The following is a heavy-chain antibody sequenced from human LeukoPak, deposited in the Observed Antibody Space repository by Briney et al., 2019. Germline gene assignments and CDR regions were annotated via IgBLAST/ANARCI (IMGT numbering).Heavy chain of an antibody. J-gene: IGHJ4*02. D-gene: IGHD3-10*02. V-gene: IGHV3-48*03. CDR3: AEIGITMIGGV. Sequence: TGGSLRLSCAASGFTFSSYEMNWVRQAPGKGLEWVSYISSSGSSIYYADSVKGRFTISRDNAKNSLYLQMNRLRDEDTAVYYCAEIGITMIGGVWGQGTLVTVSS. CDR2: ISSSGSSI. CDR1: GFTFSSYE.